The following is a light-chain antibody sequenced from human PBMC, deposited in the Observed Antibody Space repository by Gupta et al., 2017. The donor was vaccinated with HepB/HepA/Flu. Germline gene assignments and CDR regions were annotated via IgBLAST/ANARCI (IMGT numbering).Light chain of an antibody. J-gene: IGKJ4*01. CDR1: QSVSSSY. Sequence: EIVLTQSPGTLSLSPGERATLSCRASQSVSSSYLAWYQQKPGQAPMLLIYGASSRATGIPDRFSGSGSGTDFTLTISRLEPEDFAVYYCQQYGSSHLTFGGGTKVEIK. CDR2: GAS. V-gene: IGKV3-20*01. CDR3: QQYGSSHLT.